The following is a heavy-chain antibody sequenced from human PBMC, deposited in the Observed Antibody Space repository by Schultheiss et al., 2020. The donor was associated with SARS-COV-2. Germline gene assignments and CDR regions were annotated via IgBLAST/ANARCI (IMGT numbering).Heavy chain of an antibody. CDR2: ISGSGGST. D-gene: IGHD6-13*01. CDR1: GFTFSSYA. V-gene: IGHV3-23*01. J-gene: IGHJ3*02. Sequence: GESLKISCAASGFTFSSYAMSWVRQAPGKGLEWVSAISGSGGSTYYADSVKGRFTISRDNSKNTLYLQMNSLRAEDTAVYYCAGNSSSWGNDAFDIWGQGTMVTVSS. CDR3: AGNSSSWGNDAFDI.